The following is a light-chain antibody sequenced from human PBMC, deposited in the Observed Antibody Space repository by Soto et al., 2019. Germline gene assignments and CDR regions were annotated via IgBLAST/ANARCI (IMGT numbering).Light chain of an antibody. CDR2: DVS. J-gene: IGLJ2*01. V-gene: IGLV2-14*01. CDR3: TSYTSISTRV. CDR1: SSDVGGYNY. Sequence: QSALTQPASVSGSPGQSITISCTGTSSDVGGYNYVSWYQQHPGKAPKLMIYDVSNRPSGVSNRFSGSKSGNTASLTISGLQAEDEADYSFTSYTSISTRVFGGGTKLTVL.